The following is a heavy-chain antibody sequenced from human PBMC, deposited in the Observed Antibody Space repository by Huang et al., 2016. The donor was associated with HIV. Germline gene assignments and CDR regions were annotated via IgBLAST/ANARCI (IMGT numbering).Heavy chain of an antibody. CDR1: GGSITSSSYY. CDR3: ARHFSYYDSSGYTPWDAFDI. D-gene: IGHD3-22*01. CDR2: IYYSGST. V-gene: IGHV4-39*01. J-gene: IGHJ3*02. Sequence: QLQLQGSGPGLVKPSETLSLTCTVSGGSITSSSYYWGWIRQPPGKGLEWVGSIYYSGSTDYRPSRKSRVTVYVDTSKNQFSLTLSSVTAADTAVYYCARHFSYYDSSGYTPWDAFDIWGQGTMVTVSS.